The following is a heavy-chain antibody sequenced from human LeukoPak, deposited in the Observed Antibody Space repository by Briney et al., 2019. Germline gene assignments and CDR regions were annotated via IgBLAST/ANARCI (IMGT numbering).Heavy chain of an antibody. D-gene: IGHD4-23*01. J-gene: IGHJ4*02. CDR3: ARDYGGSSPFDY. CDR2: IRYDGGNT. V-gene: IGHV3-30*02. Sequence: GGSLRLSCEASGFTFSHFGMHWVRQAPGKGLEWVAFIRYDGGNTHYADSVKGRFTISRDNSQNRLFLQMNSLRAEDTAVYYCARDYGGSSPFDYWGQGTLVTVSS. CDR1: GFTFSHFG.